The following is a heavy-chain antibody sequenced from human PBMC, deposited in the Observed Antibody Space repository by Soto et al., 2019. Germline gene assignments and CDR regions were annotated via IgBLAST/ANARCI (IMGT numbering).Heavy chain of an antibody. V-gene: IGHV3-23*01. CDR1: GFTFSSYA. CDR3: AKGAEGRRASSGYTMDV. D-gene: IGHD3-22*01. Sequence: PGGSRRLSGAASGFTFSSYAMSWGRKAPGKGLEWVSGISGSGGGTYYADSVKGRFTISRDNSKNTLYLQMNSLRAEDTAVYYCAKGAEGRRASSGYTMDVWGQGTTVTISS. J-gene: IGHJ6*02. CDR2: ISGSGGGT.